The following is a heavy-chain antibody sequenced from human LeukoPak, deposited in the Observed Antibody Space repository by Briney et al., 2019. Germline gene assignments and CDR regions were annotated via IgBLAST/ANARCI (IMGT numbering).Heavy chain of an antibody. Sequence: PGGSLRLSCAASGFTVSSNYMSWVRQAPGKGPEWVSVIYSGGSTYYADSVKGRFTISRDNSKNTLYLQMNSLRAEDTAVYYCARGYYDIVSMDVWGQGTTVTVSS. V-gene: IGHV3-53*01. D-gene: IGHD3-22*01. CDR1: GFTVSSNY. J-gene: IGHJ6*02. CDR2: IYSGGST. CDR3: ARGYYDIVSMDV.